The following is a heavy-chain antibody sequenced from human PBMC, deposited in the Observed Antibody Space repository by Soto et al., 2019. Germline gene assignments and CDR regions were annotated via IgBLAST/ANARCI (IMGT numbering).Heavy chain of an antibody. CDR3: ARVNIAAAIFKDYYYYMDV. J-gene: IGHJ6*03. CDR1: GYTFTSYD. D-gene: IGHD6-13*01. Sequence: QVQLVQSGAEVKKPGASVKVSCKASGYTFTSYDINWVRQATGQGLEWMGWMNTNSGNTGYAQKFQGRVTMPRNTSISTAYMELSSLRSEDTAVYYCARVNIAAAIFKDYYYYMDVWGKGTTVTVSS. CDR2: MNTNSGNT. V-gene: IGHV1-8*01.